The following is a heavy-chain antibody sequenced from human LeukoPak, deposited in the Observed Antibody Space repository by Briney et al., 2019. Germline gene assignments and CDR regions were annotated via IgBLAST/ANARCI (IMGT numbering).Heavy chain of an antibody. CDR3: VITAGPPTDH. J-gene: IGHJ4*01. D-gene: IGHD1-14*01. V-gene: IGHV3-11*04. Sequence: GGSLRLSCTASGITFSDYYMNWIRQAPGKGLEWLSFISRGGSSTYYADSVKGRFTISRDNAKNSLYLQMNSLRVEDTAMYYCVITAGPPTDHWGQGALVTVSS. CDR1: GITFSDYY. CDR2: ISRGGSST.